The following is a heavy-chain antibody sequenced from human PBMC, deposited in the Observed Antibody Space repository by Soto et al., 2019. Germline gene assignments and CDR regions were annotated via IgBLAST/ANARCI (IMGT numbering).Heavy chain of an antibody. CDR2: VNAGDGSA. J-gene: IGHJ4*02. Sequence: QVQLVQSGAEVTEPGASVKVSCKTFGFTFTLHYIHWVRQAPGQGLEWMGMVNAGDGSATYAREFRDKVSMTWDTSTSTVYLDLNSLKSEDTAIYYCARERDSFDYGGQGTLVSVSP. CDR1: GFTFTLHY. D-gene: IGHD3-22*01. V-gene: IGHV1-46*01. CDR3: ARERDSFDY.